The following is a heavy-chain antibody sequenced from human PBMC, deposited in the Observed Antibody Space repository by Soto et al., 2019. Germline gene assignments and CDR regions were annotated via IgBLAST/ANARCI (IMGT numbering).Heavy chain of an antibody. CDR2: ISGSGGST. J-gene: IGHJ4*02. CDR1: GFTFSSYA. Sequence: GGSLRLSCAASGFTFSSYAMSWVRQAPGKGLEWVSAISGSGGSTYYADSVKGRFTISRDNSKNTLYLQMNSLRAEDTAVYYCAKDDSYDSSGYYLNDYWGQGTLVTVSS. V-gene: IGHV3-23*01. D-gene: IGHD3-22*01. CDR3: AKDDSYDSSGYYLNDY.